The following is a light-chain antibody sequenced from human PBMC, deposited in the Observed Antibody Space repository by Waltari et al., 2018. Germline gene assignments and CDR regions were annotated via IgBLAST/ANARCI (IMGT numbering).Light chain of an antibody. V-gene: IGKV3-20*01. CDR3: QQHGNSPSPT. CDR2: GAS. Sequence: EIVLTQSPGTLSLSPGERATLSCRASQSVSSNSLAWYQQKYGQAPRLLIYGASSRATGIPDRFSGSGSGTDFTLTISRLEPEDFAVYYCQQHGNSPSPTFG. CDR1: QSVSSNS. J-gene: IGKJ3*01.